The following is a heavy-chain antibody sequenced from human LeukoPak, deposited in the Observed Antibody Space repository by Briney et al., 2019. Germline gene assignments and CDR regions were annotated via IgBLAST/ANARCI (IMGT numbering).Heavy chain of an antibody. CDR2: IGGST. Sequence: ASVKVSCKASGYTFSNYYIHWVRQAPGQGLEWMGIIGGSTNYAQKFQGRVTMTRDTSTSTVYMELSSLRSEDTAVYYCARDNSAGDNAWWFDPWGQGTLVTVSS. CDR1: GYTFSNYY. D-gene: IGHD1-26*01. CDR3: ARDNSAGDNAWWFDP. J-gene: IGHJ5*02. V-gene: IGHV1-46*01.